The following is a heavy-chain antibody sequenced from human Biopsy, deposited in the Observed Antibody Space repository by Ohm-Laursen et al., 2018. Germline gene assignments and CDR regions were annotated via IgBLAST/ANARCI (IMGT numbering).Heavy chain of an antibody. Sequence: SLRLSCAASGFTFSRYAMSWVRQAPGKGLEWVSAISGSGRTYYADSVKGRFTISRDNSNNTLYLQMNSLRAEDTAVYYCARGGGGNSRDWYFDLWGRGTLVTVSS. J-gene: IGHJ2*01. V-gene: IGHV3-23*01. D-gene: IGHD1-7*01. CDR1: GFTFSRYA. CDR3: ARGGGGNSRDWYFDL. CDR2: ISGSGRT.